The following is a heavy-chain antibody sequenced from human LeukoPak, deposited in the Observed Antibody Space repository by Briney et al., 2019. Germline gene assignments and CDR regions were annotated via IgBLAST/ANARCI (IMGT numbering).Heavy chain of an antibody. J-gene: IGHJ4*02. D-gene: IGHD5-12*01. CDR3: ARHKGGYTVYYFDY. Sequence: PSETLSLTCTVSGESITYYYWSWIRQPAGKGLEWIGRIYSSGSTNYNPSLKSRVTMSLDTSKKQFSLKLTSVTAADTALYYCARHKGGYTVYYFDYWGQGTLVTVSS. CDR1: GESITYYY. V-gene: IGHV4-4*07. CDR2: IYSSGST.